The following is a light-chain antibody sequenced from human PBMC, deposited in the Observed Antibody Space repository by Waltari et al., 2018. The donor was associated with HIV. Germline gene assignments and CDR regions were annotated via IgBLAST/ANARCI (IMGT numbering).Light chain of an antibody. V-gene: IGLV1-47*01. CDR3: ATWDDSLNGVL. J-gene: IGLJ2*01. CDR2: GDT. CDR1: ISNIGSHS. Sequence: SVLTQPPSASGTPGQKVTIPCSGSISNIGSHSVFWYQQLPGAAPKLLTYGDTQRPSGVPDRFSGSKSGTSASLAISGLRSEDEAVYSCATWDDSLNGVLFGGGTNLNVL.